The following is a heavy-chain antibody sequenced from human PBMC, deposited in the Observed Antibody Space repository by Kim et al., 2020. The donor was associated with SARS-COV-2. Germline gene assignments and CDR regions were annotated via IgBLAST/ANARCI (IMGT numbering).Heavy chain of an antibody. V-gene: IGHV4-34*01. CDR1: GGSFSGYY. J-gene: IGHJ4*01. CDR3: ASTYYYDSSGYSPRGDY. Sequence: SETLSLTCAVYGGSFSGYYWSWIRQPPGKGLEWIGEINHSGSTNYNPSLKSRVTISVDTSKNQFSLKLSSVTAADTAVYYCASTYYYDSSGYSPRGDYWG. D-gene: IGHD3-22*01. CDR2: INHSGST.